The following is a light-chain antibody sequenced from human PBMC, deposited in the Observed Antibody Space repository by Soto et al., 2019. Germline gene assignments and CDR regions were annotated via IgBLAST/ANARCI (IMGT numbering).Light chain of an antibody. CDR3: QTWGTGIWV. V-gene: IGLV4-69*01. CDR1: SGYSTYG. Sequence: QLVLTQSPSASASLGASVKLTCTLSSGYSTYGIAWHQQQPEKGPRFLMKLNSDGSHNKGDGIPDRFSGSSSGGERYLTISSLQLEDEADYYCQTWGTGIWVFGGGTKLTVL. J-gene: IGLJ3*02. CDR2: LNSDGSH.